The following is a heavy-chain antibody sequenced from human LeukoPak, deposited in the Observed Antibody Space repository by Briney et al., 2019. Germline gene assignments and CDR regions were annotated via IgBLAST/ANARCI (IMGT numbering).Heavy chain of an antibody. CDR3: ARRDGYCSSTSCYADYYYGMDV. CDR2: IYPGDSDT. D-gene: IGHD2-2*01. Sequence: GESLKISCKGSGYSFTSYWIGWVRQMPGKGLEWMGIIYPGDSDTRYGPSFQGQVTISADKSISTAYLQWSSLKASDTAMYYCARRDGYCSSTSCYADYYYGMDVWGQGTTVTVSS. CDR1: GYSFTSYW. J-gene: IGHJ6*02. V-gene: IGHV5-51*01.